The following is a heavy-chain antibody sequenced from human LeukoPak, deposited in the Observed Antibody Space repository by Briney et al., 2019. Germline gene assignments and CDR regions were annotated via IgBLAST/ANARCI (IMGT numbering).Heavy chain of an antibody. V-gene: IGHV3-11*06. D-gene: IGHD6-13*01. CDR1: GFSFGDYY. Sequence: GGSLRLSRAASGFSFGDYYMSWIRQAPGKGLEWVSYISSSSSDTIYADSVKGRFTISRDNAKNSLSLQVNSLRADDTAVYYCSRVGSIAAAGTPDYWGQGTLVTVSS. CDR2: ISSSSSDT. CDR3: SRVGSIAAAGTPDY. J-gene: IGHJ4*02.